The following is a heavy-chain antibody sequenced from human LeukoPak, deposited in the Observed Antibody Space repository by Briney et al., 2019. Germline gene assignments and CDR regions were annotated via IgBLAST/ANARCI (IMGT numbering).Heavy chain of an antibody. CDR3: ARDTVLWFGELLTPLDYYYYYGMDV. Sequence: GGSLRLSCAASGFTFSSYSMNWVRQAPGKGLEWVSSISSSSYIYYADSVKGRFTISRDNAKNSLYLQMNSLRAEDTAVYYCARDTVLWFGELLTPLDYYYYYGMDVWGQGTTVTVSS. V-gene: IGHV3-21*01. CDR2: ISSSSYI. J-gene: IGHJ6*02. CDR1: GFTFSSYS. D-gene: IGHD3-10*01.